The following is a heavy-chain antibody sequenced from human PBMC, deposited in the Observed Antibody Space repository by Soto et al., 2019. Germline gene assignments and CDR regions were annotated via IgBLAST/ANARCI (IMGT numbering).Heavy chain of an antibody. D-gene: IGHD6-6*01. CDR3: AKDRASVAARDAFDI. V-gene: IGHV3-23*01. CDR1: GFTFSSYA. Sequence: LSLTCAASGFTFSSYAMSWVRQAPGKGLEWVSAISGSGGSTYYADSVKGRFTISRDNSKNTLYLQMNNLRAEDTAVYYCAKDRASVAARDAFDIWGQGTMVTVSS. J-gene: IGHJ3*02. CDR2: ISGSGGST.